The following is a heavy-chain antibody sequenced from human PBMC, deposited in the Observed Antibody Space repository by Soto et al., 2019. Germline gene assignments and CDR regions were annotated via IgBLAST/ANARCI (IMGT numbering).Heavy chain of an antibody. CDR3: AKDKDWSGVYGMDV. CDR2: INGGSTT. CDR1: GFSFNSYA. V-gene: IGHV3-23*01. J-gene: IGHJ6*02. Sequence: PGGSWRLSCAASGFSFNSYAMNWVRQAPGKGLEWVTTINGGSTTYYADSVKGRFTISRDNSKNTLYLQMNGLRAEDTAVYYCAKDKDWSGVYGMDVWGQGTTVTVSS. D-gene: IGHD3-3*01.